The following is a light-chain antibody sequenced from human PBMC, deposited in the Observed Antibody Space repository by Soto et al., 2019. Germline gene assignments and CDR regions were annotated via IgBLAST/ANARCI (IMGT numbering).Light chain of an antibody. CDR2: SDN. V-gene: IGLV1-44*01. J-gene: IGLJ2*01. CDR1: SSNIGSNT. CDR3: AAWDDSLRVV. Sequence: QSVLTQPPSASGTPGQRVTISCSGSSSNIGSNTVNWYQQVPGTAPKLLIYSDNQRPSGVPDRFSGSRSGTSAPLAISGLQSDDEADYYCAAWDDSLRVVFGGGTKVTVL.